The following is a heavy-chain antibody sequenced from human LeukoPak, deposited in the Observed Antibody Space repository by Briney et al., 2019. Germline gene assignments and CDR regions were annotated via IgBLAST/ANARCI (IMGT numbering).Heavy chain of an antibody. D-gene: IGHD2-15*01. Sequence: SETLSLTCTVSGYSISSGYYWGWIRQPPGKGLEWIGSIHYSETTYYNPSLKSRVTISVDTSKNQFSLKLSSVTAADTAVYYCARGSSHCSGGSCYFITEYYFDYWGQGTLVTVSS. CDR1: GYSISSGYY. V-gene: IGHV4-38-2*02. CDR3: ARGSSHCSGGSCYFITEYYFDY. J-gene: IGHJ4*02. CDR2: IHYSETT.